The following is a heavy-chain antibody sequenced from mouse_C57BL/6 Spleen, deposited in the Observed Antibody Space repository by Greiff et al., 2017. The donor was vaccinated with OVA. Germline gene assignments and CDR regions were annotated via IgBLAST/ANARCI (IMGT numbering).Heavy chain of an antibody. J-gene: IGHJ4*01. CDR1: GYSFTDYN. CDR2: INPNYGTT. V-gene: IGHV1-39*01. D-gene: IGHD4-1*01. Sequence: EVQLQESGPELVQPGASVKISCKASGYSFTDYNMNWVKQSNGKSLEWIGLINPNYGTTSYPQKFKGKATLTVDQSSSTAYMQLNSLTSEDSAVYDWARTGLTGPLYAMDDWGQGTSVTVAS. CDR3: ARTGLTGPLYAMDD.